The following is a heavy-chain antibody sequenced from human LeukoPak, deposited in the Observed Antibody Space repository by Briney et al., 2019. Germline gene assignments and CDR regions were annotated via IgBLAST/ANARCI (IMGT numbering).Heavy chain of an antibody. V-gene: IGHV3-23*01. D-gene: IGHD3-16*01. CDR3: TRNGGGLGY. CDR1: GFTFSNYD. CDR2: IRSTGAGGNT. J-gene: IGHJ4*02. Sequence: PGGSLRLSCAPSGFTFSNYDMIWVRQAPGEGLEWVSSIRSTGAGGNTNSADSVKGSFTTSRDDSKSTLFLQMDSLTAEDTAVYYCTRNGGGLGYWGQGALVTVSS.